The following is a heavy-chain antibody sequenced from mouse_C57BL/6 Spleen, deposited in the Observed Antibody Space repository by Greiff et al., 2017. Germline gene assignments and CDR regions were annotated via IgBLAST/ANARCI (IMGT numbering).Heavy chain of an antibody. J-gene: IGHJ1*03. CDR1: GYTFTSYN. CDR2: IYPGNGDT. Sequence: LQESGAELVRPGASVKMSCKASGYTFTSYNMHWVQQTPRQGLEWIGAIYPGNGDTSYHQKFKGKATLTVDKSSSTACMQLSSLTSEDSAFYFCARCYSGSSLWYFDVWGTGTTVTVSS. V-gene: IGHV1-12*01. D-gene: IGHD1-1*01. CDR3: ARCYSGSSLWYFDV.